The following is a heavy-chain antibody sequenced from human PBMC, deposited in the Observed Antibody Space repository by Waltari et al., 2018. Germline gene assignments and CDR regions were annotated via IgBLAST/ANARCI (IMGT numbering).Heavy chain of an antibody. V-gene: IGHV4-34*01. CDR2: INHSGST. D-gene: IGHD6-6*01. CDR3: ARGRRSSSRPYNWFDP. Sequence: QVQLQQWGAGLLKPSETPSLTCAVYGGSFSGYYWRWIRQPPGKGLEWIGEINHSGSTNYNPSLKSRVTISVYTSKNQFSLKLSSVTAADTAVYYCARGRRSSSRPYNWFDPWGQGTLVTVSS. J-gene: IGHJ5*02. CDR1: GGSFSGYY.